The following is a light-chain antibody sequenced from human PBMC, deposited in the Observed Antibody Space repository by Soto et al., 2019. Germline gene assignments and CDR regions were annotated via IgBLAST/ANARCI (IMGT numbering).Light chain of an antibody. CDR3: RQGYNSPRT. Sequence: AIQMTQSPSSLSASVGDRVTITCRASQGIRNDLGWYQQKPGKAPKLLIYAASSLHSGLPSRFSSSGSGTDSTITISSLQPEEFAAYYCRQGYNSPRTFRQGTKLEIK. CDR2: AAS. J-gene: IGKJ2*01. V-gene: IGKV1-6*01. CDR1: QGIRND.